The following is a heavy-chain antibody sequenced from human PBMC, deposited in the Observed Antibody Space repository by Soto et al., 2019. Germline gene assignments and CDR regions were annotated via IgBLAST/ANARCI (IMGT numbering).Heavy chain of an antibody. CDR3: ARNTVIHYYYYMDV. CDR2: IYYSGST. CDR1: GGSISSGGYY. V-gene: IGHV4-31*03. J-gene: IGHJ6*03. D-gene: IGHD4-4*01. Sequence: QVQLQESGPGLVKPSQTLSLTCTVSGGSISSGGYYWSWIRQHPGKGLEWIGYIYYSGSTYYNPTLKSRVTLSVDTSKNQFSLKLSSVTAADTAVYYCARNTVIHYYYYMDVWGKGTTVTVSS.